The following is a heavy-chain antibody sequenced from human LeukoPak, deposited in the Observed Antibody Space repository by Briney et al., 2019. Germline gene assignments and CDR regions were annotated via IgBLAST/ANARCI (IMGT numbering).Heavy chain of an antibody. CDR1: GYTFTSYA. Sequence: ASVKVSCKASGYTFTSYAMNWVRQAPGQGLEWMGWINTNTGNPTYAQGFTGRFVFSLDTSVSTAYLQISSLKAEDTAVYDCARLGIRPPPSSGRDYWGQGTLVTVSS. CDR3: ARLGIRPPPSSGRDY. CDR2: INTNTGNP. J-gene: IGHJ4*02. V-gene: IGHV7-4-1*02. D-gene: IGHD5-18*01.